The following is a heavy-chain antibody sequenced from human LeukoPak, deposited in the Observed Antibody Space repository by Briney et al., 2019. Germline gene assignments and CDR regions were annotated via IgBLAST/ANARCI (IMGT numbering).Heavy chain of an antibody. CDR3: AKAANYDILTGYYLDY. V-gene: IGHV3-48*01. CDR1: GFTFRSYS. CDR2: ISSSSSTI. Sequence: QAGGSLRLSCAASGFTFRSYSMNWVRQAPGKGLEWVSYISSSSSTIFYADSVKGRFTISRDNAKNSLYLQMNNLRAEDTAIYYCAKAANYDILTGYYLDYWGQGTLVTVSS. J-gene: IGHJ4*02. D-gene: IGHD3-9*01.